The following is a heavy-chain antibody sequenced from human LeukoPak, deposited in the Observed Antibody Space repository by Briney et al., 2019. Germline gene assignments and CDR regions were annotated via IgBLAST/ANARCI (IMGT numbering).Heavy chain of an antibody. CDR3: TTGWEF. CDR1: GFTFANAW. V-gene: IGHV3-15*01. D-gene: IGHD3-10*01. CDR2: IKSKTDGGRT. J-gene: IGHJ4*02. Sequence: GGSLRLSCVGSGFTFANAWMNWVRQAPGKGLEWVGRIKSKTDGGRTDYAAPVKGRFTISRDDSKNTLYLQMNSLKTEDTAVYYCTTGWEFWGQGTLVTVSS.